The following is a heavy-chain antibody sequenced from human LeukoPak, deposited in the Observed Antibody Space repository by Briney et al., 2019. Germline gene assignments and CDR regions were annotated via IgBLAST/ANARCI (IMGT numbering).Heavy chain of an antibody. J-gene: IGHJ5*02. Sequence: GGSLRLSCAASGFTFRSYTMHWVRQAPGKGLEWISLLSYDGSNDYYADSVKGRFSISRDNSRNTLYLQMESLRAEETAVYYCARTYYYDRSGYYDNWFDPWGQGTLVTVAS. CDR3: ARTYYYDRSGYYDNWFDP. V-gene: IGHV3-30-3*01. CDR2: LSYDGSND. D-gene: IGHD3-22*01. CDR1: GFTFRSYT.